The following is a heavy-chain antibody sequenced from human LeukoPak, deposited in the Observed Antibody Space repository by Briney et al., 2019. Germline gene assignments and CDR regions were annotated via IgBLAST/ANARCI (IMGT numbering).Heavy chain of an antibody. V-gene: IGHV3-11*01. CDR1: GFTFSDYY. J-gene: IGHJ4*02. Sequence: PGGSLRLSRAASGFTFSDYYMNWIRQAPGKGLELVSYISNGGSSIDYADSVKGRFSISRDDAKKSLYLQMNRLTAEDTAVYYCASPSKVGSFFDFWGQGTLLTVSS. CDR2: ISNGGSSI. CDR3: ASPSKVGSFFDF. D-gene: IGHD1-26*01.